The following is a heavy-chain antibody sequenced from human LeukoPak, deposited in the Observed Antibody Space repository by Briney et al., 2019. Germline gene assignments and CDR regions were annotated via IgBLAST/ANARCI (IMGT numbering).Heavy chain of an antibody. CDR1: GFTFNAYG. CDR3: AGIWFGELLPIP. CDR2: IWYDGTNK. V-gene: IGHV3-33*01. J-gene: IGHJ5*02. D-gene: IGHD3-10*01. Sequence: GGSLRLSCAASGFTFNAYGMHWVRQAPGKGLEWVAVIWYDGTNKYYADSVKGRFTISRDNSKNTVYLEMNSLRVDDTAIYYCAGIWFGELLPIPWGQGTLVTVSS.